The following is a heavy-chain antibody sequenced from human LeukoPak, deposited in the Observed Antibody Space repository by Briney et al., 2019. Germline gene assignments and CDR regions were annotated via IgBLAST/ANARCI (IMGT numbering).Heavy chain of an antibody. V-gene: IGHV3-20*04. CDR2: INWNGGST. Sequence: GGSLRLSCVASGFRFDDYGMSWVRQAPGKGLEWVSGINWNGGSTGYADSVKGRFTISRDNAKNSLYLRMNSLRAEDTAVYYCARELGYGSGSPWFDPWGQGTLVTVSS. CDR1: GFRFDDYG. D-gene: IGHD3-10*01. CDR3: ARELGYGSGSPWFDP. J-gene: IGHJ5*02.